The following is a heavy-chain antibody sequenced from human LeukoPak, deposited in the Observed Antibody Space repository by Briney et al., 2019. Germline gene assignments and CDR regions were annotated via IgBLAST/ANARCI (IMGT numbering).Heavy chain of an antibody. V-gene: IGHV4-59*08. CDR3: ARTGVRGPSDV. CDR2: IYYSGST. J-gene: IGHJ6*02. CDR1: GGSISSYY. Sequence: SETLSLTCTVSGGSISSYYWSWIRQPPGKGLEWIGYIYYSGSTNYNPSLKSRVTISVDTSKNQFSLKLSSVTAADTAVYYCARTGVRGPSDVWGQGTTVTVSS. D-gene: IGHD3-10*01.